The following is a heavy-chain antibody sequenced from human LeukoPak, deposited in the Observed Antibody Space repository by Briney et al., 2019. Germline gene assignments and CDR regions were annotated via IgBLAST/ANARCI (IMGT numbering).Heavy chain of an antibody. D-gene: IGHD6-13*01. V-gene: IGHV5-51*01. CDR1: GYSFTSYW. Sequence: GESLKISCKGSGYSFTSYWIGWVRQMPGKGLEWMGIIYPGDSDTRYSPSFQGQVTISADKSISTAYLQWSSLKASDTAVYFCARSSSSSWYTWYFQRWGQGTLVTVSS. CDR3: ARSSSSSWYTWYFQR. J-gene: IGHJ1*01. CDR2: IYPGDSDT.